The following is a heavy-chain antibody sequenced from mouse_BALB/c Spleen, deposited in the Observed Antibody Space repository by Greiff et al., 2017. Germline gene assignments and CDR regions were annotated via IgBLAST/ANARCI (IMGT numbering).Heavy chain of an antibody. CDR2: INPYNDGT. Sequence: VQLKESGPELVKPGASVKMSCKASGYTFTSYVMHWVKQKPGQGLEWIGYINPYNDGTKYNEKFKGKATLTSDKSSSTAYMELSSLTSEDSAVYYCARHYGNYEAWFAYWGQGTLVTVSA. CDR1: GYTFTSYV. D-gene: IGHD2-1*01. V-gene: IGHV1-14*01. CDR3: ARHYGNYEAWFAY. J-gene: IGHJ3*01.